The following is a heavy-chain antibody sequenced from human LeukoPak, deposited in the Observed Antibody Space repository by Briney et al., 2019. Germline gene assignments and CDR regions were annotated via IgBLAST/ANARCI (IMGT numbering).Heavy chain of an antibody. Sequence: GGSLRLSRAASGFTFSDYYMSWTRQAPGKGLEWVSYISSSGNYANYADSVKGRFTISRDNGKKSLNLQMESLRAEDMAVYYCARVGRTSIGFDYWGQGTVVTVSS. CDR2: ISSSGNYA. J-gene: IGHJ4*02. CDR3: ARVGRTSIGFDY. D-gene: IGHD1-7*01. CDR1: GFTFSDYY. V-gene: IGHV3-11*05.